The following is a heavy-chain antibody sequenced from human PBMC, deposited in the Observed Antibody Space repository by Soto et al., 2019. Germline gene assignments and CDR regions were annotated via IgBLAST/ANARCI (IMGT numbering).Heavy chain of an antibody. J-gene: IGHJ4*02. Sequence: QVQLVQSGAEVKRPGSSVKVSCKASGDTFNFYSINWVRQAPGLGFEWMGRVNPIVSMSNYAQRFQGRVTMTADKSTSTAYMELSGLRSEDTAIYYCATSYGSGYRAFDYWGQGALVTVSS. CDR1: GDTFNFYS. CDR2: VNPIVSMS. D-gene: IGHD3-10*01. CDR3: ATSYGSGYRAFDY. V-gene: IGHV1-69*04.